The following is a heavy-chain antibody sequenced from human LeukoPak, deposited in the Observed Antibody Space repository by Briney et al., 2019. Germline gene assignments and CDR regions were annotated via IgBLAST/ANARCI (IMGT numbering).Heavy chain of an antibody. CDR3: ARVALCSGGSCGNWFDP. Sequence: PSETLSLTCAVYGGSFSDYYWSWVRQPPGKGLEWIGEIYHSGSTNYNPSLKSRVTISVDKSKNQFSLKLSSVTAADTAVYYCARVALCSGGSCGNWFDPWGQGTLVTVSS. D-gene: IGHD2-15*01. J-gene: IGHJ5*02. V-gene: IGHV4-34*01. CDR1: GGSFSDYY. CDR2: IYHSGST.